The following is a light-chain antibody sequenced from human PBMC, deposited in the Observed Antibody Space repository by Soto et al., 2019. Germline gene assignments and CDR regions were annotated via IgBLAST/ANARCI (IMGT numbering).Light chain of an antibody. CDR2: GAS. Sequence: EFVLTQSPGTLSLSPGEGATLSCRASRGVSANYLAWYQQKPGQAPTLLIYGASIRAAGIPDRFSGSGSGTDFTLTIRRLEPEDFAVYYCQQYGSSPRTFGQGAKVDIK. V-gene: IGKV3-20*01. CDR1: RGVSANY. J-gene: IGKJ1*01. CDR3: QQYGSSPRT.